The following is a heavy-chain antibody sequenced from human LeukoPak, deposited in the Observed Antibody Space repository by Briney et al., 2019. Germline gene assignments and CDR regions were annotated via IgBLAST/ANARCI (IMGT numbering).Heavy chain of an antibody. D-gene: IGHD3-10*01. V-gene: IGHV4-59*01. CDR1: GGSISSYY. J-gene: IGHJ4*02. Sequence: PSETLSLTCTVSGGSISSYYWSWIRQPPGKGLEWIGYIYYSGSTNYNPSLKSRVTISVDTSKNQFSLKLSSVTAADTAVYYCARNIDYYGSYYFDYWGQGTLVTVSS. CDR2: IYYSGST. CDR3: ARNIDYYGSYYFDY.